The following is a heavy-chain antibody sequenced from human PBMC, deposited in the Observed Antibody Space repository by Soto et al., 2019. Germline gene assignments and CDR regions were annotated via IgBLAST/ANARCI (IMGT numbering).Heavy chain of an antibody. D-gene: IGHD1-26*01. CDR1: GFTFSSYG. V-gene: IGHV3-30*18. J-gene: IGHJ4*02. Sequence: QVQLVESGGGVVQPGRSLRLSCAASGFTFSSYGMHWVRQAPGKGLEWVAVISYDGGNKYYADSVKGRCTISRDNSKNTLYLQMNSLRAEDTAVYYCAKAVYSGSYFDYWGPGTLVTVSS. CDR2: ISYDGGNK. CDR3: AKAVYSGSYFDY.